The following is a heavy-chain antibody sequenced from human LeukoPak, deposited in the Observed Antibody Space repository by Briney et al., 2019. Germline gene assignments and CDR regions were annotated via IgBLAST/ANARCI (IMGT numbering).Heavy chain of an antibody. Sequence: ASVKVSCKASGGTFSSYAISWVRQAPGQGLEWMGWINPNNGGTDYAQKFRGRVTMTRDTSISTAYMELSRLRSDDTAVYFCARGEGRRYFDWFFSWGQGTLVTVSS. CDR3: ARGEGRRYFDWFFS. J-gene: IGHJ5*01. CDR2: INPNNGGT. CDR1: GGTFSSYA. D-gene: IGHD3-9*01. V-gene: IGHV1-2*02.